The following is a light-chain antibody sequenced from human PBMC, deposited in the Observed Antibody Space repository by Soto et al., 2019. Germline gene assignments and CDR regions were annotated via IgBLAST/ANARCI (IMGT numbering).Light chain of an antibody. CDR2: ENN. Sequence: SYELTQPPSVSVSPGQTATIPCSGDKLGDKYACWYQQKPGQSPVLVIYENNKRPSGIPERFSGSNSGNTATLTTSGTQTMDEADYYCQTWDSSASYVFGTGTKLTVL. CDR3: QTWDSSASYV. CDR1: KLGDKY. J-gene: IGLJ1*01. V-gene: IGLV3-1*01.